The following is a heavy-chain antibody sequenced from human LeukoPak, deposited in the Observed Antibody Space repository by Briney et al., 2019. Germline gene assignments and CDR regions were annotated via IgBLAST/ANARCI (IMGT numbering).Heavy chain of an antibody. CDR1: GFTFSYYA. CDR2: ISGSAGST. J-gene: IGHJ6*03. CDR3: AKTQRGAPDFWSGYYNGHYYYYYYMDV. Sequence: PEGSLRLSFAASGFTFSYYAMSWVRQAPGKGLEWVSTISGSAGSTYYADSVKGRFTISRDNSKNTLYLQMNSLRAEDTAVYYCAKTQRGAPDFWSGYYNGHYYYYYYMDVWGKGTTVTVSS. D-gene: IGHD3-3*01. V-gene: IGHV3-23*01.